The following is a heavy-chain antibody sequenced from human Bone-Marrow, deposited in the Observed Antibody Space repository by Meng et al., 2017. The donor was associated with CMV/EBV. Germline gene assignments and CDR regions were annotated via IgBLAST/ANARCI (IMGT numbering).Heavy chain of an antibody. CDR1: GFTFSSYA. Sequence: GASLKIPCAASGFTFSSYAMSWVRQAPGKGLEWVGRIKSKTDGGTTDYAAPVKGRFTISRDDSKNTLYLQMNSLKTEDTAVYYCTPYCSSTSCYRADNNWFDPWGQGTLVTVSS. CDR2: IKSKTDGGTT. D-gene: IGHD2-2*02. J-gene: IGHJ5*02. CDR3: TPYCSSTSCYRADNNWFDP. V-gene: IGHV3-15*01.